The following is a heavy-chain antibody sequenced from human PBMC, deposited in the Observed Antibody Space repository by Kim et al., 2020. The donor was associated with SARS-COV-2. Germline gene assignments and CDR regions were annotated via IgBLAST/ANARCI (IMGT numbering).Heavy chain of an antibody. CDR1: SDSVSYYY. J-gene: IGHJ3*01. Sequence: SETLSLTCTVSSDSVSYYYWSWIRQPPGKGLEWIGYISFSGVTKYKSSLQSRVTISADTSKNQLSLKLRTVTAADTAVYFCARTAEMSTVEAFDLWGLGT. CDR2: ISFSGVT. V-gene: IGHV4-59*02. CDR3: ARTAEMSTVEAFDL. D-gene: IGHD4-17*01.